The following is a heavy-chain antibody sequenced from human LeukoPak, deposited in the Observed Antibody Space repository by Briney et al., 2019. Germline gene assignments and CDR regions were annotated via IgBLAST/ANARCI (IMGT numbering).Heavy chain of an antibody. V-gene: IGHV3-21*01. CDR3: ARDFAGTSYYFDF. J-gene: IGHJ4*02. D-gene: IGHD3-10*01. Sequence: GGSLRLSCAASGFXFSSYTINWVRQAPGKGLEWVSSIRSSGTYITYADSVRGRFTISRDNAKNSLYLQMNTLRAEDTAVYFCARDFAGTSYYFDFWGQGTLVTVSS. CDR1: GFXFSSYT. CDR2: IRSSGTYI.